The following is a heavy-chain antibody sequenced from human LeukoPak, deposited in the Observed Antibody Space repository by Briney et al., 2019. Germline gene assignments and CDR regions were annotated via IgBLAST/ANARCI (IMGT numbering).Heavy chain of an antibody. CDR3: AKGEERTLIAAAGGEGYYYYGMDV. D-gene: IGHD6-13*01. J-gene: IGHJ6*02. CDR1: GYIFPSYG. CDR2: ISAYNGHT. Sequence: GASVKVSCKASGYIFPSYGISWVRQAPGQGLEWMGWISAYNGHTISAHKLQGRVTMTTDTSASTAYMELRSLRSDDTAVYYCAKGEERTLIAAAGGEGYYYYGMDVWGQGTTVTVSS. V-gene: IGHV1-18*01.